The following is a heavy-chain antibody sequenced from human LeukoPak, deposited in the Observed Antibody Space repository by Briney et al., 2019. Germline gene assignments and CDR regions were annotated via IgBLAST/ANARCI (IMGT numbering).Heavy chain of an antibody. V-gene: IGHV3-30*03. CDR1: GFTFSNYG. CDR3: ASGGGWVFNN. Sequence: GGSLRLSCAASGFTFSNYGMHWVRQAPGKGLEWVTVVSFDGRNKYYADSVKGRFTISRDDSKNTLYLQMNSLRAEDTAVYYCASGGGWVFNNWGQGTLVTVSS. CDR2: VSFDGRNK. J-gene: IGHJ4*02. D-gene: IGHD6-19*01.